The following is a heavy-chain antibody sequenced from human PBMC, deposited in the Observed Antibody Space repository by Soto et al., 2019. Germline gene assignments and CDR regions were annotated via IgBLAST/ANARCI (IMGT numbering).Heavy chain of an antibody. D-gene: IGHD3-16*01. Sequence: ASVKVSCKASGGTFSSYAISWVRQARGHGLEWMGGIIPIFDTANYTQKFQGRVTITADEPTSIVYMELSSLRSEDTAVYYCVRGGITIGGGSTDYGMDVWGQGTTVTVSS. V-gene: IGHV1-69*13. CDR2: IIPIFDTA. CDR3: VRGGITIGGGSTDYGMDV. CDR1: GGTFSSYA. J-gene: IGHJ6*02.